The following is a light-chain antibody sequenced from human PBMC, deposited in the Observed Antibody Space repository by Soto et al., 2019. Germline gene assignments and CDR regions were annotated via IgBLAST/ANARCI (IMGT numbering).Light chain of an antibody. CDR1: ISDVTGYNY. V-gene: IGLV2-14*01. CDR3: SSYTINTLYV. Sequence: QSALTQPASVSGSPGQSITISCTGTISDVTGYNYVSWYQQHPGKAPKLMIYEVSNRPSGVSNRFSGSKSGNTASLTISGLQTEDEADYYCSSYTINTLYVFGTRTKVTVL. CDR2: EVS. J-gene: IGLJ1*01.